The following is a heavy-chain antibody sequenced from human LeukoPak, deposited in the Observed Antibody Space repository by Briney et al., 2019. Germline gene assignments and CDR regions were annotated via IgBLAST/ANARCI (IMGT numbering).Heavy chain of an antibody. Sequence: SETLSLTCTVSGVSISSSSYYWGWIRQPPGKGLEYIGSIHYSGSTYYNLSLKSRVTISVDTSKNQFSLKLSSVTAADTAVYYCARGEPTYYYDSSGYYYQYYFDYWGQGTLVTVSS. D-gene: IGHD3-22*01. CDR3: ARGEPTYYYDSSGYYYQYYFDY. CDR1: GVSISSSSYY. J-gene: IGHJ4*02. V-gene: IGHV4-39*07. CDR2: IHYSGST.